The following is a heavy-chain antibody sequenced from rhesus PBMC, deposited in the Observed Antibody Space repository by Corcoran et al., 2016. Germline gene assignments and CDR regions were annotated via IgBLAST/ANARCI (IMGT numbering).Heavy chain of an antibody. Sequence: QLQLQESGPGLVKPSETLSVTCAVSGGSISSSYWSWIRQAPEKGLEWIGYSYGNGSSTNYNPSLKSRVTLSVDTSKNQLSLKLSSVTTADTAVYYCARDRDYCSGSYYPDYWGQGVLVTVSS. CDR3: ARDRDYCSGSYYPDY. CDR1: GGSISSSY. J-gene: IGHJ4*01. D-gene: IGHD3-16*01. V-gene: IGHV4-169*02. CDR2: SYGNGSST.